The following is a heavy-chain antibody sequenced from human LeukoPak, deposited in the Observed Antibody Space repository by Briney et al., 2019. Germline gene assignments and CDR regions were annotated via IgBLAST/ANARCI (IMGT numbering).Heavy chain of an antibody. D-gene: IGHD6-6*01. CDR2: IYTSGST. J-gene: IGHJ4*02. V-gene: IGHV4-61*02. CDR1: GGSISSGSYY. CDR3: ASSLAGQLADY. Sequence: SETLSLTCTVSGGSISSGSYYWSWIRQPAGKGLEWIGRIYTSGSTNYNPSLKSRVTISVDTSKNQFSLKLSSVTAADTAVYYCASSLAGQLADYWGQGTLVTVSS.